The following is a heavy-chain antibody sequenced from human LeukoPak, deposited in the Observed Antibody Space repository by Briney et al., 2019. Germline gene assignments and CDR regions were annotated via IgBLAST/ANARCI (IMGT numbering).Heavy chain of an antibody. D-gene: IGHD3-3*01. V-gene: IGHV4-39*01. Sequence: SETLSLTCTVSGGSISSSSYYWGWIRQPPGKGLEWIGSIYYSGSTYYNPSLKSRVTISVDTSKNQFSLKLSSVTAADTAVYYCARLTPGGNDFWSGHPLGYFDYWGQGTLVTVSS. J-gene: IGHJ4*02. CDR1: GGSISSSSYY. CDR2: IYYSGST. CDR3: ARLTPGGNDFWSGHPLGYFDY.